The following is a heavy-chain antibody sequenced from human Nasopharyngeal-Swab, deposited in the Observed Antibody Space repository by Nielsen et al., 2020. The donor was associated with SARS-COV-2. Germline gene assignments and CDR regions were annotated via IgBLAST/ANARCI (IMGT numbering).Heavy chain of an antibody. CDR3: AAAPSGDYGGY. D-gene: IGHD4-23*01. V-gene: IGHV3-33*01. CDR1: GFTFSNYG. J-gene: IGHJ4*02. Sequence: GGSLRLSCAASGFTFSNYGMHWVRQAPGKGLEWVAVIWYDGSNKYYADSVKGRFTISRDNSKNTVYLQMNSLRAEDTAVYYCAAAPSGDYGGYWGQGTLIAFSS. CDR2: IWYDGSNK.